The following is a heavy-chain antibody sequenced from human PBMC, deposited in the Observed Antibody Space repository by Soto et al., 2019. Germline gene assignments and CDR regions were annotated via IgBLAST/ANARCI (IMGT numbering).Heavy chain of an antibody. CDR3: ARDTDGLHY. V-gene: IGHV3-74*01. J-gene: IGHJ4*02. CDR2: INTDGSIT. CDR1: GLIFSNYK. Sequence: EVQLVESGGGLVQPGGSLRLSCAASGLIFSNYKMHWVRQAPGKGLVWVSRINTDGSITDYADSVKGRFNVSRDNTKNTLYLQMNSLRAEDTAVYYCARDTDGLHYWGQGTLVTVSS.